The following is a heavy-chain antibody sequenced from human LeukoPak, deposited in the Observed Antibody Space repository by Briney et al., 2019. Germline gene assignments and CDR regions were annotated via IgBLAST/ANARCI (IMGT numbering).Heavy chain of an antibody. V-gene: IGHV1-18*01. J-gene: IGHJ4*02. D-gene: IGHD3-22*01. CDR2: ISAYNHNT. CDR3: AREGDYYDSSGEIDY. CDR1: GYNFTNYG. Sequence: ASVKVSCKASGYNFTNYGISWVRQAPGQGLEWMGWISAYNHNTNYSQKFQGRVTMTRDTSTSTVYMELSSLRSEDTAVYYCAREGDYYDSSGEIDYWGQGTLVTVSS.